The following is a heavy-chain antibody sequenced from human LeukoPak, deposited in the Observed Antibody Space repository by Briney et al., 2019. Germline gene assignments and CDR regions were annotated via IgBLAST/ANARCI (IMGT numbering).Heavy chain of an antibody. J-gene: IGHJ4*02. CDR1: GITVSNYG. CDR3: AKRGVVIRVILVGFHKEAYYFDS. V-gene: IGHV3-23*01. D-gene: IGHD3-22*01. CDR2: TSGSGGGT. Sequence: GGSLRLSCAVSGITVSNYGMSWVRQAPGKGLEWVAGTSGSGGGTNYADSVKGRFTISRDNFKNTLYLQMNSLRAEDTAVCFCAKRGVVIRVILVGFHKEAYYFDSWCQGALVTVSS.